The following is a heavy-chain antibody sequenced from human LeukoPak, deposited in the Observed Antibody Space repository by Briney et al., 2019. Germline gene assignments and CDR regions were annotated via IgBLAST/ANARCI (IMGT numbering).Heavy chain of an antibody. D-gene: IGHD2-2*01. V-gene: IGHV3-30*02. Sequence: GGSLRLSCAASGFTFDNYGMHWVRQAPGKGLEWVAFIRSDGGIKYYADSVKGRFAISRDNSKNTLYLQVNSLRAEDTAVYFCAKDVPAAYFDYWGQGTLVTVSS. CDR2: IRSDGGIK. CDR3: AKDVPAAYFDY. J-gene: IGHJ4*02. CDR1: GFTFDNYG.